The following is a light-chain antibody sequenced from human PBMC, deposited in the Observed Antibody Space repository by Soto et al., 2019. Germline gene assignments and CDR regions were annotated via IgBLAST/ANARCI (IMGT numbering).Light chain of an antibody. J-gene: IGLJ3*02. V-gene: IGLV2-8*01. CDR2: EVS. Sequence: QSALTQPPSASGSPGQSVTISCTGTSSDVGGYNYVSWYQQHPGKAPKLMIYEVSKRPSGVPDRFSGSKSGNTASLTVSGLQEADDADYYCTSYAGDTSLGVLGAGTKLTVL. CDR3: TSYAGDTSLGV. CDR1: SSDVGGYNY.